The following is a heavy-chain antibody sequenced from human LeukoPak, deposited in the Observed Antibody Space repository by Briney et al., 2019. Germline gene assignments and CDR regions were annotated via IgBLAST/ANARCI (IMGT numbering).Heavy chain of an antibody. J-gene: IGHJ6*02. CDR1: GFTFGDYA. CDR3: TRASYSYGFYAMDV. CDR2: IRSKAYGGTT. Sequence: PGGSLRLSCTASGFTFGDYAMSWFRQAPGKGLEWVGFIRSKAYGGTTEYAASVKGRFTISRDDSKSIAYLQMNSLKTEDTAVYYCTRASYSYGFYAMDVWGQGTTVTVSS. V-gene: IGHV3-49*03. D-gene: IGHD5-18*01.